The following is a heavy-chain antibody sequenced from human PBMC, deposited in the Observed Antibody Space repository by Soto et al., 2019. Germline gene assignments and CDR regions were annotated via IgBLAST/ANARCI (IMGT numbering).Heavy chain of an antibody. CDR3: ARGYYDFWSGYSDYYYMDV. Sequence: SETLSLTCAVYGGSFSGYYWSWIRQPPGKGLEWIGEINHSGSTNYNPSIKSRVTISVDTSKNQFSLKLSSVTAADTAVYYCARGYYDFWSGYSDYYYMDVWGKGTTVTVSS. V-gene: IGHV4-34*01. J-gene: IGHJ6*03. CDR1: GGSFSGYY. CDR2: INHSGST. D-gene: IGHD3-3*01.